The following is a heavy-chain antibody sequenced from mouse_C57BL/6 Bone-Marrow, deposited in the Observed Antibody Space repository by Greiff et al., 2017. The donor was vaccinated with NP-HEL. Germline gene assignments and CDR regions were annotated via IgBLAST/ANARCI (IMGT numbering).Heavy chain of an antibody. CDR3: ARGTPYYAMDY. CDR1: GYTFTSYW. CDR2: IDPSDSYT. Sequence: VQLPPPGAELVMPGASVKLSCKASGYTFTSYWMHWVKQRPGQGLEWIGEIDPSDSYTNYNQKFKGNSTSTVDKSSSTGYMQLSSLTSEDSAVSYCARGTPYYAMDYWGQGTSVTVSS. V-gene: IGHV1-69*01. D-gene: IGHD2-14*01. J-gene: IGHJ4*01.